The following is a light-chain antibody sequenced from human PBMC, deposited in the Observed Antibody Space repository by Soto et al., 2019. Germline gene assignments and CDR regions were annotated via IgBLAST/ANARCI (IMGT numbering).Light chain of an antibody. CDR1: QSLVDNDAYPD. CDR2: RVS. Sequence: VVMTQSPLSLPVTLGEPASVSCRSSQSLVDNDAYPDLSWFHQRPGQSPRRLIYRVSNRDSGVQDRVSGSGSGTDFTLKISRVEAEDVGVYYCMQGTHWPYTFGQGTQLEI. J-gene: IGKJ2*01. V-gene: IGKV2-30*01. CDR3: MQGTHWPYT.